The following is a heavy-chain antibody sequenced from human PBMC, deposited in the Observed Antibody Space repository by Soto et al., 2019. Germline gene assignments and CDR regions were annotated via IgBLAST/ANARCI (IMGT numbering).Heavy chain of an antibody. J-gene: IGHJ6*02. CDR2: IYPGDSGT. V-gene: IGHV5-51*01. CDR1: GYSFTSYW. CDR3: GSMRDSPDEVYYYGMDV. Sequence: GESLKISCKGSGYSFTSYWIGWVRQMPGKGLEWMGIIYPGDSGTRYSPSFQGQVTISADKSISTAYLRWSSLRASDTAMYYCGSMRDSPDEVYYYGMDVWGQGTTVTVS. D-gene: IGHD3-22*01.